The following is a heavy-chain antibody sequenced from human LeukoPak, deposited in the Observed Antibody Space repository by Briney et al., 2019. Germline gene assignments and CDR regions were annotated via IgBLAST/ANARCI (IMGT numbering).Heavy chain of an antibody. Sequence: SETLSLTCTVSGGSISSSSYYWGWIRQPPGKGLEWIGSIYYSGSTYYNPSLKSRVTISVDTSKNQFSLKLSSVTAADTAVYYCASPRGYYYYMDVWGKGTTVTVSS. CDR2: IYYSGST. CDR1: GGSISSSSYY. J-gene: IGHJ6*03. CDR3: ASPRGYYYYMDV. V-gene: IGHV4-39*07. D-gene: IGHD3-10*01.